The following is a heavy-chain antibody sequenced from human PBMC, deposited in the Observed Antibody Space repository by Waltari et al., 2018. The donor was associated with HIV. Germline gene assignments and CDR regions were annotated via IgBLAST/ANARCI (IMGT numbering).Heavy chain of an antibody. CDR1: DFTFRSYG. CDR2: MSNDGNDE. CDR3: AKGQYQGGWPLDY. V-gene: IGHV3-30*18. D-gene: IGHD6-19*01. J-gene: IGHJ4*02. Sequence: QVRLAGSGGGVVQPGGSLKLSCAASDFTFRSYGMHWVRQAPGKGLEWVAFMSNDGNDENYVGSVKGRFSISRDNSNSTLYLQMNSLRPEDTAVYYCAKGQYQGGWPLDYWGQGTLVTVAS.